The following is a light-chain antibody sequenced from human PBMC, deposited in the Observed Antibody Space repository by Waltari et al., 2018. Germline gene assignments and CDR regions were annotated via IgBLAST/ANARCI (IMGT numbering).Light chain of an antibody. CDR3: QQYNKWPLT. CDR2: AAS. CDR1: QSVGGN. J-gene: IGKJ1*01. Sequence: EIVMTQSPDTLSVSPGERVALSCRASQSVGGNLAWYQQKPGQAPRLLIYAASTRATAIPASFSGGASGTEFTLTISSLQSEDFAVYYCQQYNKWPLTFGQGTKVEIK. V-gene: IGKV3-15*01.